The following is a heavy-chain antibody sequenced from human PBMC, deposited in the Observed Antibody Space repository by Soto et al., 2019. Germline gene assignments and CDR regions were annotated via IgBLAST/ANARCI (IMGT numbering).Heavy chain of an antibody. CDR2: IYYSGST. CDR3: ARSRRSYCSSTSCSHGMDV. CDR1: GDSISSGGYY. V-gene: IGHV4-31*01. J-gene: IGHJ6*02. Sequence: SETLSLTCTVSGDSISSGGYYWSWIRQHPGKGLEWIGYIYYSGSTYYNPSLKSPVTISVDTSKNQLSLKLSSVTAADTAVYYCARSRRSYCSSTSCSHGMDVWGQGITVTVSS. D-gene: IGHD2-2*01.